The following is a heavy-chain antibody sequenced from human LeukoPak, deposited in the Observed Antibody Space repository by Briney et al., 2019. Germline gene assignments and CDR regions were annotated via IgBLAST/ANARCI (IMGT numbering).Heavy chain of an antibody. CDR3: ARDVAPGAFDI. D-gene: IGHD5-12*01. J-gene: IGHJ3*02. CDR2: ISSSSSYI. V-gene: IGHV3-21*01. Sequence: GGSLRLSCAASGLTFRGYNMNWVRQAPGKGLEWVSSISSSSSYIYYADSVKGRFTISRDNAKNSLYLQMNSLRAEDTAVYYCARDVAPGAFDIWGQGTMVTVSS. CDR1: GLTFRGYN.